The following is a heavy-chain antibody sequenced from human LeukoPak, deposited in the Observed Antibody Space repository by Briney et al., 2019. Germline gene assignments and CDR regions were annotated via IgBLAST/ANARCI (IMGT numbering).Heavy chain of an antibody. CDR3: AKPLAYCGGDCDFDY. CDR1: GFTFSSYA. CDR2: ISGSGGST. V-gene: IGHV3-23*01. D-gene: IGHD2-21*02. J-gene: IGHJ4*02. Sequence: GGSLRLSCAASGFTFSSYAVSWVRQAPGKGLEWVSAISGSGGSTYYADSVKGWFTISRDNSKNTLYLQMNSLRAEDTAVYYCAKPLAYCGGDCDFDYWGQGTLVTVSS.